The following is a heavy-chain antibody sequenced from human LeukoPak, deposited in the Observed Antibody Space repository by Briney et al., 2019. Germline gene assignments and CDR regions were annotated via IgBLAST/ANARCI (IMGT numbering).Heavy chain of an antibody. D-gene: IGHD5-18*01. J-gene: IGHJ4*02. CDR1: GFTFSSYA. CDR3: AKVGGYSYGSDY. Sequence: GGSLRLSCAASGFTFSSYALSWVRQAPGKGLEWVSAISGSGGSTYYADSVKGRFTISRDNSKNTLYLQMNSLRAEDTAVYYCAKVGGYSYGSDYWGQGTLVTVSS. CDR2: ISGSGGST. V-gene: IGHV3-23*01.